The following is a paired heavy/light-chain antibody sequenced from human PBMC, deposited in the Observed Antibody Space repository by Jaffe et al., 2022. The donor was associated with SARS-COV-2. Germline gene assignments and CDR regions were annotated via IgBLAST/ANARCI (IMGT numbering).Heavy chain of an antibody. CDR2: ISGSGSST. CDR3: AKDRRYTHSWKHFDC. Sequence: EVQLVESGGGLVQPGGSLRVSCTASGFTFSTYAMGWLRQAPGKGLEWVSAISGSGSSTYYADSVKGRFTISRDNSKNTLYLEMNSLRAEDTAVYYCAKDRRYTHSWKHFDCWGQGTLVTVSS. J-gene: IGHJ4*02. D-gene: IGHD1-1*01. V-gene: IGHV3-23*04. CDR1: GFTFSTYA.
Light chain of an antibody. CDR3: QQYGSSPLS. V-gene: IGKV3-20*01. J-gene: IGKJ4*01. CDR2: DAS. Sequence: EIVLTQSPGTLSLSPGERATLSCRASQSISNNYLAWYQQKPGQAPRLLIYDASSRSTGIPDRFSGSGSGTDFTLTISGLEPEDFAVFYCQQYGSSPLSFGGGTKVEIK. CDR1: QSISNNY.